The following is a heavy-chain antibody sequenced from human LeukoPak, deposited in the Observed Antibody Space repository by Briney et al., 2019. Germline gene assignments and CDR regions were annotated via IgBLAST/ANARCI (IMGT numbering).Heavy chain of an antibody. CDR2: IYYSGST. Sequence: SETLSLTCTVSGGSISSYYWSWIRQPPGKGLEWIGYIYYSGSTNYNPSLKSRVTISVDTSKNQFSLKLSSVTAADTAVYYCAREKYQPDSRANGLDYWGQGTLVTVSS. J-gene: IGHJ4*02. CDR1: GGSISSYY. V-gene: IGHV4-59*01. D-gene: IGHD2-2*01. CDR3: AREKYQPDSRANGLDY.